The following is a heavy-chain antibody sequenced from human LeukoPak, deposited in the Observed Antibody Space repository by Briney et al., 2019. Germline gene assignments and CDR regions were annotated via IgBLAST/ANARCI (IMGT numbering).Heavy chain of an antibody. Sequence: PGGSLRLSCAASGFTFSSYAMHWVCQAPGKRLEWVAVISYDGSNKYYADSVKGRFTISRDNSKNTLYLQMNSLRAEDTAVYYCARSTVIDYWGQGTLVTVSS. CDR2: ISYDGSNK. CDR1: GFTFSSYA. CDR3: ARSTVIDY. V-gene: IGHV3-30-3*01. D-gene: IGHD5/OR15-5a*01. J-gene: IGHJ4*02.